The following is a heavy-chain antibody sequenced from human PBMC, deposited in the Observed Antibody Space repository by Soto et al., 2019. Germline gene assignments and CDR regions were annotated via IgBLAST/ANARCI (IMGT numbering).Heavy chain of an antibody. CDR3: SGGGVRGVITRTRDYYGMDV. J-gene: IGHJ6*02. CDR2: IYPGDSDT. CDR1: GYSFTSYW. Sequence: GESLKISCKGSGYSFTSYWIGWVRQMPGKGLEWMGIIYPGDSDTRYSPSFKGQVTISADKSISNTYLQWSSLKASETAMYFFSGGGVRGVITRTRDYYGMDVWGQGTTVTVSS. V-gene: IGHV5-51*01. D-gene: IGHD3-10*01.